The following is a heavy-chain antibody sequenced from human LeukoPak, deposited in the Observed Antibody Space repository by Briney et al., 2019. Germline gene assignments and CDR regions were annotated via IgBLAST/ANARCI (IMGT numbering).Heavy chain of an antibody. V-gene: IGHV4-59*01. CDR3: ASSLGYCSGGTCYFTFDY. D-gene: IGHD2-15*01. CDR2: IFYSGSS. J-gene: IGHJ4*02. CDR1: GGSISSYY. Sequence: SETLSLTCTVSGGSISSYYWSWIRQPPGKGLEWIGYIFYSGSSNYNPSLKSRVTISVDTSKSQFSLKLSSVTAADTALYYCASSLGYCSGGTCYFTFDYWGQGTLVTVSS.